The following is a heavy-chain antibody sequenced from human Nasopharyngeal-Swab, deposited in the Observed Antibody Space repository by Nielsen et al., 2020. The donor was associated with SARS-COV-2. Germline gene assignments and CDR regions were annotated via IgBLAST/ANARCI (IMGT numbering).Heavy chain of an antibody. CDR3: ARRMSPAGTELRVWWYFDL. CDR1: GFTFSSYW. Sequence: GSLRLSCAASGFTFSSYWMSWIRQPPGKGLEWIGSIYYSGSTYYNPSLKSRVTISVDTSKNQFSLKLSSVTAADTAVYYCARRMSPAGTELRVWWYFDLWGRGTLVTVSS. J-gene: IGHJ2*01. D-gene: IGHD6-13*01. CDR2: IYYSGST. V-gene: IGHV4-39*01.